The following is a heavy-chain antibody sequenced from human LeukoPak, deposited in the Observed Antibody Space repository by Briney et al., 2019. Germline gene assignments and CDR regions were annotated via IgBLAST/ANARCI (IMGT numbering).Heavy chain of an antibody. V-gene: IGHV4-59*01. Sequence: SETLSLTCTVSGGSISSYYWSWIRQPPGKGLEWIGYIYYSGSTNYNPSLKSRVTISVDTSKNQFSLKLSSVTAADTAVYYCARGFGSGSPFDYWGQGTLVTVSS. CDR1: GGSISSYY. CDR3: ARGFGSGSPFDY. CDR2: IYYSGST. J-gene: IGHJ4*02. D-gene: IGHD3-10*01.